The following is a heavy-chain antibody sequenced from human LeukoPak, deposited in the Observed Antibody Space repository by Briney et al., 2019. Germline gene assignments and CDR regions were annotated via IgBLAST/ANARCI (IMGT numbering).Heavy chain of an antibody. Sequence: GGSLRLSCAASGFTVSSYSMNWVRQAPGKGLERVSSISSSSSYIYYADSVKGRFTISRDNAKNSLYLQMNSLRAEDTAVYYCARDVGIVVVPAALDYWGQGTLVTVSS. CDR2: ISSSSSYI. J-gene: IGHJ4*02. CDR3: ARDVGIVVVPAALDY. V-gene: IGHV3-21*01. CDR1: GFTVSSYS. D-gene: IGHD2-2*01.